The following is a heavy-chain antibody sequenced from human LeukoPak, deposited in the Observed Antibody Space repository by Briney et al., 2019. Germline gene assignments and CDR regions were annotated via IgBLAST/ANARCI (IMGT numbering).Heavy chain of an antibody. Sequence: SETLSLTCTVSGDSISSYYWSWIRQPPGKGLEWIGYIYYSGSTNYNPSLKSRVTISVDTSKNQFSLKLSSVTAADTAVYYCARRDGYTFDLRGRGTLVTVSS. CDR2: IYYSGST. CDR3: ARRDGYTFDL. J-gene: IGHJ2*01. D-gene: IGHD5-12*01. V-gene: IGHV4-59*08. CDR1: GDSISSYY.